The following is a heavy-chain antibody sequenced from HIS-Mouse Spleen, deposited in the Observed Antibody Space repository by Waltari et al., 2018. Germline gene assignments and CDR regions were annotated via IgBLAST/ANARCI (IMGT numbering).Heavy chain of an antibody. J-gene: IGHJ1*01. CDR1: GFTFSSYA. Sequence: QVQLVESGGGVVQPGRSLRLSCAASGFTFSSYAMHRVRQEPGKGLEWVAVISYAGSNKYYADSVKGRFTISRDNSKNTLYLQMNSLRAEDTAVYYCARDRGSSSSSEYFQHWGQGTLVTVSS. CDR2: ISYAGSNK. CDR3: ARDRGSSSSSEYFQH. V-gene: IGHV3-30*04. D-gene: IGHD6-6*01.